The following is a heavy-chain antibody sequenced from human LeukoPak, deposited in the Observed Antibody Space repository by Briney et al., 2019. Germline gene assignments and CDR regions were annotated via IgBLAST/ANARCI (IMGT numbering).Heavy chain of an antibody. CDR1: GFTFSSHA. D-gene: IGHD4-17*01. CDR2: ISGSDGTA. CDR3: AIDLYGAYPIDC. J-gene: IGHJ4*02. Sequence: GGSLRLSCGASGFTFSSHAMGWVRQAPGKGLEWVSTISGSDGTAYSADSVKGRFTISRDNSKNTLYLQMNSLRAEDTAVYYCAIDLYGAYPIDCWGQGTLVTVSS. V-gene: IGHV3-23*01.